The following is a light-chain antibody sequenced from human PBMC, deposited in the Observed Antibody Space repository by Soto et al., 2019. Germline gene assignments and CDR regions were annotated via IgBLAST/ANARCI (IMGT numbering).Light chain of an antibody. V-gene: IGKV3-11*01. CDR3: HQRQYWPPIT. CDR1: LSVSVY. J-gene: IGKJ5*01. Sequence: FVLTQSPATLSLSPGERATLSCRTSLSVSVYLDWYQQKPGQAPRLLISDASNRATGIPARFSGSGSGTDFTITISSLEPEDFAVYYCHQRQYWPPITFGQGTRLEI. CDR2: DAS.